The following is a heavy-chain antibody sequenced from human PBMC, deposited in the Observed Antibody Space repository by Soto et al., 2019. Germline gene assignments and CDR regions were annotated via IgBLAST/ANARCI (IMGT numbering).Heavy chain of an antibody. D-gene: IGHD5-18*01. V-gene: IGHV3-33*01. Sequence: QVQLVESGGGVVQPGRSLRLSCAASGFTFSSYGMHWVRQAPGKGLEWVAVIWYDGSNKYYADSVKGRFTISRDNSKNTLSRQMNGLRAEDTAVYYCARDGKRWIQLPGYWGQGTLVTVSS. CDR3: ARDGKRWIQLPGY. CDR2: IWYDGSNK. CDR1: GFTFSSYG. J-gene: IGHJ4*02.